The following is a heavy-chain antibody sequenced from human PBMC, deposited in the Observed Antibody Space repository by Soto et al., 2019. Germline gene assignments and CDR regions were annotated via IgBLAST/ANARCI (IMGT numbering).Heavy chain of an antibody. Sequence: QVQLMQSGAEVKRPGASVKISCKASGYTFTKYAVHWVRQAPGQRFEWMGWIDAGNGRTKYSQKFQGRVTITRDTSASTAYMELSSLRSEDTAVYYCARGRWTQTTAYYYLDYWGQGTLVTVSS. CDR2: IDAGNGRT. J-gene: IGHJ4*02. V-gene: IGHV1-3*01. CDR1: GYTFTKYA. CDR3: ARGRWTQTTAYYYLDY. D-gene: IGHD1-1*01.